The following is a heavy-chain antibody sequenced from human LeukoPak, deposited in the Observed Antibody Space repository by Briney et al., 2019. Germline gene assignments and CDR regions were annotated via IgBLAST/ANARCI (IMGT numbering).Heavy chain of an antibody. CDR3: ARMFVRSGAFDI. CDR1: GYTFTSYD. V-gene: IGHV1-18*01. D-gene: IGHD3-10*02. J-gene: IGHJ3*02. CDR2: ISAYNGNT. Sequence: GASVKVSCKASGYTFTSYDINWVRQATGQGLEWMGWISAYNGNTNYAQKLQGRVTMTTDTSTSTAYMELRSLRSDDTAVYYCARMFVRSGAFDIWGQGTMVTVSS.